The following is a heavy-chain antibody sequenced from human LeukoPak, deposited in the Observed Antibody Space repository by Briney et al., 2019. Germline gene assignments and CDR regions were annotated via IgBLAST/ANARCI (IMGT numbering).Heavy chain of an antibody. D-gene: IGHD6-13*01. CDR1: GDSVSSNSAA. J-gene: IGHJ1*01. Sequence: SQTLSLTCAISGDSVSSNSAAWNWIRQSPSRGLEWLGRTFYRSTWYTDYAVSVKSRITINPDTSKNQFSLQLNSVTPEDTAVYYCARDGDDSYSSSWYAYFQHWGQGTLVTVSS. CDR2: TFYRSTWYT. CDR3: ARDGDDSYSSSWYAYFQH. V-gene: IGHV6-1*01.